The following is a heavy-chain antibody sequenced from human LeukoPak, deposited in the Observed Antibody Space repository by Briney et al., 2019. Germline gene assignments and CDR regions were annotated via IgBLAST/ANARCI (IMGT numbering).Heavy chain of an antibody. Sequence: ASVKVSCKASGYTFTSYAMHWVRQAPGQRLEWMGWINAGNGNTKYSQKFQGRVTITRDTSASTAYMELSSLRSEDTAVYYCARGALTTVTFDPWVQGTLVTVSS. CDR3: ARGALTTVTFDP. V-gene: IGHV1-3*01. CDR2: INAGNGNT. D-gene: IGHD4-11*01. J-gene: IGHJ5*02. CDR1: GYTFTSYA.